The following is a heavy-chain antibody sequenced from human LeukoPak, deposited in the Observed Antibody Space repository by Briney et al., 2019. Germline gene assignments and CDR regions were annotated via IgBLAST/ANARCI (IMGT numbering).Heavy chain of an antibody. Sequence: SGGSLRLSCEVSGFTFSSYSMTWVRQVPGKGLEWVSSISSSSSHIYYADSVRGRFTISRDNARNSLFLQMNSLRAEDTAVYYCAGVGYYDFWSGINFFDYWGQGTLVTVSS. D-gene: IGHD3-3*01. J-gene: IGHJ4*02. CDR3: AGVGYYDFWSGINFFDY. CDR2: ISSSSSHI. CDR1: GFTFSSYS. V-gene: IGHV3-21*01.